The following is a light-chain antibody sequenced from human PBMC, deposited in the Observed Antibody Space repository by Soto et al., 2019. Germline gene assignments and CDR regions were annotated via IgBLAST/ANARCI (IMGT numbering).Light chain of an antibody. CDR2: DAS. CDR1: HSFLYSSNNKDY. J-gene: IGKJ1*01. V-gene: IGKV4-1*01. Sequence: DIILTQSPESLAVSLDERATINCKSSHSFLYSSNNKDYLAWYQQKPGKAPKLLIYDASSLESGVPSRFSGNGLGTEFTLTIGSLQPDDFATYYCQQSYSTLRTFGQGTKVDIK. CDR3: QQSYSTLRT.